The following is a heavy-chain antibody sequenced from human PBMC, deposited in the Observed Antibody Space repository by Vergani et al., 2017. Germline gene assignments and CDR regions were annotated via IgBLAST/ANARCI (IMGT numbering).Heavy chain of an antibody. D-gene: IGHD3-22*01. J-gene: IGHJ3*02. V-gene: IGHV3-48*03. CDR1: GFTFSSYE. CDR2: ISSSGSTI. CDR3: ARDSHMIVAASDAFDI. Sequence: EVQLVESGGGLVQPGGSLRLSCAASGFTFSSYEMNWVRQAPGKGLEWVSYISSSGSTIYYADSVKGRFTISRDNAKNSLYLQMNSLRAEDTAVYYCARDSHMIVAASDAFDIWGQGTMVTVSS.